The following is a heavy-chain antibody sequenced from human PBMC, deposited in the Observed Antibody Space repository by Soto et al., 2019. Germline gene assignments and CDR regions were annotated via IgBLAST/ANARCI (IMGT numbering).Heavy chain of an antibody. CDR1: GGTFSSYA. V-gene: IGHV1-69*13. Sequence: SVKVSCKASGGTFSSYAISWVRQAPGQGLEWMGGIIPIFGTANYAQKFQGRVTITADESTSTAYMELSSLRSEDTAVYYCARDCSGGSCPVHDAFDIWGQGTMVAVSS. CDR2: IIPIFGTA. CDR3: ARDCSGGSCPVHDAFDI. J-gene: IGHJ3*02. D-gene: IGHD2-15*01.